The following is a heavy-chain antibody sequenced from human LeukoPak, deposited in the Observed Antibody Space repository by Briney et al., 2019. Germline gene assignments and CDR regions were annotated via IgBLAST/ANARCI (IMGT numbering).Heavy chain of an antibody. V-gene: IGHV1-2*02. Sequence: ASVKVSCKASRYTFTGYYMHWVRQAPGQGLEWMGWINPNSGGTNYAQKFQGRVTMTRDTSISTAYMELSRLRSDDTAVYYCARESPAPNCSSTSCYPGPIDYWGQGTLVTVSS. CDR1: RYTFTGYY. D-gene: IGHD2-2*01. J-gene: IGHJ4*02. CDR2: INPNSGGT. CDR3: ARESPAPNCSSTSCYPGPIDY.